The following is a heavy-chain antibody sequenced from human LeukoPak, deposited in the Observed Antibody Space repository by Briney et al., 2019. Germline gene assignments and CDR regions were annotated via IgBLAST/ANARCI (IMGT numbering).Heavy chain of an antibody. Sequence: GGSLRLSCAASGFSFSSHAITWVRQTPGKGLEWVSSITTSGDSTYYAESVKGRFTISRDNSKNTLSLQMNSLRVENTAVYYCARDLPGLVWFGNWGQGSLVTVSS. J-gene: IGHJ4*02. CDR2: ITTSGDST. CDR1: GFSFSSHA. CDR3: ARDLPGLVWFGN. D-gene: IGHD3-10*01. V-gene: IGHV3-23*01.